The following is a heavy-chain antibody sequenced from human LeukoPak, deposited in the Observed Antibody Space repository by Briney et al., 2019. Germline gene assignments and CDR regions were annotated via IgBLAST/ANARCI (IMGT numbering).Heavy chain of an antibody. CDR1: DDSIRSEY. CDR3: ATKHLWSDGFDV. V-gene: IGHV4-4*07. J-gene: IGHJ3*01. CDR2: IYTSGRT. D-gene: IGHD5-18*01. Sequence: SETLSLTCTIPDDSIRSEYFSWIRQPTGKGLEWMGRIYTSGRTTYNPSLKSRVTMSAGTSKNQFFLKLSSLTAADTAVYYCATKHLWSDGFDVWGRGTVVTVSS.